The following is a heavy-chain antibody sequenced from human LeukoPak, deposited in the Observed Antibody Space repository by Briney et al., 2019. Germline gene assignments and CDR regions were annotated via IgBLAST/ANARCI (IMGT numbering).Heavy chain of an antibody. CDR2: ISGSGGST. Sequence: PGGSLRLSCAASGFTFSSYAMSWVRQAPGKGLEWVSAISGSGGSTYYADSVKGRFTTSRDNSKNTLYLQMNSLRAEDTAVYYCAKDIVVVPAAIQDFFDYWGQGTLVTVSS. CDR1: GFTFSSYA. D-gene: IGHD2-2*01. CDR3: AKDIVVVPAAIQDFFDY. V-gene: IGHV3-23*01. J-gene: IGHJ4*02.